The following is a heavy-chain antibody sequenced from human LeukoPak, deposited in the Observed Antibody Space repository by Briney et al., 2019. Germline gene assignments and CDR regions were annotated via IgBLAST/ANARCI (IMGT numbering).Heavy chain of an antibody. CDR2: IIPILGIA. J-gene: IGHJ5*02. D-gene: IGHD2-2*01. V-gene: IGHV1-69*04. CDR1: GGTFSSYA. Sequence: ASVKVSCKASGGTFSSYAISWVPQAPGQGLEWMGRIIPILGIANYAQKFQGRVTITADKSTSTAYMELSSLRSEDTAVYYCAQPDCSSTSCSPFDPWGQGTLVTVSS. CDR3: AQPDCSSTSCSPFDP.